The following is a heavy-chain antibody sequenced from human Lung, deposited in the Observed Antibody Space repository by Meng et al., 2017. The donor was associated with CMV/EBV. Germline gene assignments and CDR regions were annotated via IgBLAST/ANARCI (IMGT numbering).Heavy chain of an antibody. CDR3: SYGAGYYFDY. CDR1: GLPVSNVY. CDR2: IKRKTEGGTT. V-gene: IGHV3-15*07. D-gene: IGHD4-17*01. J-gene: IGHJ4*02. Sequence: SCEVSGLPVSNVYMNWVRQAPGKGLEWVGRIKRKTEGGTTDYAAPVRGRFTISRDESRNTVDLQMNSLNADDTAVYYCSYGAGYYFDYWGQGTLVTVSS.